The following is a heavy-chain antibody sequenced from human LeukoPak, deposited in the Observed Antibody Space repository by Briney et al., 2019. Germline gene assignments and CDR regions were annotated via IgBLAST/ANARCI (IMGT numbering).Heavy chain of an antibody. CDR3: AIRHLVPQPIDY. CDR2: INPSGGST. Sequence: ASVKVSCKASGYTFTSYYMHWVRQAPGQGLEWMGIINPSGGSTSYAQKFQGRVTMTRDTSTSTVYMELSSLRSEDTAVYYCAIRHLVPQPIDYWGQGTLVTVSS. CDR1: GYTFTSYY. V-gene: IGHV1-46*01. J-gene: IGHJ4*02. D-gene: IGHD1-1*01.